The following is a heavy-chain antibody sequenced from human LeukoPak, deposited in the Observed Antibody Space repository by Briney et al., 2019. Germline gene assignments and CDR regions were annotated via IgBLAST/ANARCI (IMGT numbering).Heavy chain of an antibody. J-gene: IGHJ4*02. Sequence: GGSLRLSCAASGFTFNDYYMTWIRQAPGKGLEWVSYISSTGSYTIFADSVKCRFTISRDNAKNSLYLQMSNLRAEDTALYYCARQQTSAATGGFDFWGQGTLVTVSS. CDR1: GFTFNDYY. CDR2: ISSTGSYT. D-gene: IGHD6-25*01. CDR3: ARQQTSAATGGFDF. V-gene: IGHV3-11*06.